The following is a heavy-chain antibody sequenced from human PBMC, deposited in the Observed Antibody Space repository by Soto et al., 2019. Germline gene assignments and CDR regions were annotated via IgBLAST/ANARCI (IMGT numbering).Heavy chain of an antibody. CDR1: GYTFTTYG. V-gene: IGHV1-18*01. Sequence: QVQLVQSGAEVKKPGASVKVSCKASGYTFTTYGISWVRQAPGQGLEWMGWINPYNGNTKYAQKLQGRVTMTTDTSTSTAYMELRSLRSDDTAVYYCARHDYASDQYYGMDVWGQGTTVTVSS. CDR3: ARHDYASDQYYGMDV. J-gene: IGHJ6*02. CDR2: INPYNGNT. D-gene: IGHD3-10*01.